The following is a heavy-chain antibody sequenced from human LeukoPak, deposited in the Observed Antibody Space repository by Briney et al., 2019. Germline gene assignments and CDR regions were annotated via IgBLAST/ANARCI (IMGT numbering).Heavy chain of an antibody. CDR1: GFSISSYN. Sequence: KSGGSLRLSCVASGFSISSYNMNWVRQAPGKGLEWVSYISSSSSYIYYADSVKGRFTISRDNAKNSLYLQMNSLRAEDTAVYYCARDNPTHSIAVNWFDPWGQGTLVTVSS. D-gene: IGHD6-19*01. V-gene: IGHV3-21*05. CDR2: ISSSSSYI. CDR3: ARDNPTHSIAVNWFDP. J-gene: IGHJ5*02.